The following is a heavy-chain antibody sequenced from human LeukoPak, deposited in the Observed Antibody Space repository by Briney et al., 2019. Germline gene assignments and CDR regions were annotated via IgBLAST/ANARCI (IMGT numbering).Heavy chain of an antibody. CDR2: IRYDGSNK. V-gene: IGHV3-30*02. J-gene: IGHJ5*02. CDR1: GFTFSSYG. Sequence: GGSLRLSCAASGFTFSSYGMHWVRQAPGKGLEWVALIRYDGSNKYYADSVKGRFTIPRDNSKNTLYLQMNSLRAEDTAVYYCAKPSSGWYEWFDPWGQGTLATVSS. D-gene: IGHD6-19*01. CDR3: AKPSSGWYEWFDP.